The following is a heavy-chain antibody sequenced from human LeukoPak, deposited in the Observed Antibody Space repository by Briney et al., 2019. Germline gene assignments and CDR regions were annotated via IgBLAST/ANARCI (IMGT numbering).Heavy chain of an antibody. CDR3: AREDSSSWFNFDY. J-gene: IGHJ4*02. CDR1: GYTFTDYY. CDR2: ISAYNGNT. D-gene: IGHD6-13*01. V-gene: IGHV1-18*04. Sequence: ASVKVTCKTSGYTFTDYYIHWVRQAPGQGLEWMGWISAYNGNTNYAQKLQGRVTMTTDTSTSTAYMELRSLRSDDTAVYYCAREDSSSWFNFDYWGQGTLVTVSS.